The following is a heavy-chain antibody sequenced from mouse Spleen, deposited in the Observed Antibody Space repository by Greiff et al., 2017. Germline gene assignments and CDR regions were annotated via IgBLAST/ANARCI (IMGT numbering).Heavy chain of an antibody. Sequence: QVQLLQSGPELVKPGASVKISCKASGFAFSSSWMNWVQQRPGKGLEWIGRIYPGDGDTNYHGTFKGQATLNADKSCRPAYMQLSRLTSEASAVDYCARSGIYAMDYWGQGASVTGSS. CDR1: GFAFSSSW. D-gene: IGHD4-1*01. V-gene: IGHV1-82*01. CDR2: IYPGDGDT. CDR3: ARSGIYAMDY. J-gene: IGHJ4*01.